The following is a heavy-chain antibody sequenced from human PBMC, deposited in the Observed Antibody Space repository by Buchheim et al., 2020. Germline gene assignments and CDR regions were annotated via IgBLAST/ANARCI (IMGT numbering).Heavy chain of an antibody. Sequence: EVQLVESGGGLVQPGGSLRLSCVASGFTFSNYWMNWVRQAPGEGLEWLANIKQDGSEKYYVDSVKGRFTISRENAKNSLYLQMNSLRAEDTAVYYCARGPRYSYYGMDVWGQGTT. J-gene: IGHJ6*02. D-gene: IGHD3-9*01. CDR2: IKQDGSEK. V-gene: IGHV3-7*01. CDR3: ARGPRYSYYGMDV. CDR1: GFTFSNYW.